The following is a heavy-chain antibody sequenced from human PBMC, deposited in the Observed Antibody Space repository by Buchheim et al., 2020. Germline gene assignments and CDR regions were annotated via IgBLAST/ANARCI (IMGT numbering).Heavy chain of an antibody. V-gene: IGHV3-30*18. CDR2: ISYDGSNK. CDR1: GFTFSSYG. CDR3: AKDLISYYYYYYGMDV. D-gene: IGHD3/OR15-3a*01. J-gene: IGHJ6*02. Sequence: QVQLVESGGGVVQPGRSLRLSCAASGFTFSSYGMHWVRQAPGKGLEWVAVISYDGSNKYYADSVKGRFTISRDNSKKTLYLQMNSLRAEDTAVYYCAKDLISYYYYYYGMDVWGQGTT.